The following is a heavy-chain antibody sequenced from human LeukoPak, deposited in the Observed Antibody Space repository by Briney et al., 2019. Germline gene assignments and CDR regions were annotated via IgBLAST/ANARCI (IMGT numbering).Heavy chain of an antibody. CDR1: GGSISSYY. J-gene: IGHJ2*01. D-gene: IGHD2-2*03. Sequence: SETLSLTCTVSGGSISSYYWSWIRQPPGKGLEWSGNIYDSGSTNYNPSLKSRVTLSVDTSKNQFSLKLNSVTAADTAVYYCARNGYCSSTSCRYWYFDLWGRGTLVTVSS. CDR2: IYDSGST. V-gene: IGHV4-59*01. CDR3: ARNGYCSSTSCRYWYFDL.